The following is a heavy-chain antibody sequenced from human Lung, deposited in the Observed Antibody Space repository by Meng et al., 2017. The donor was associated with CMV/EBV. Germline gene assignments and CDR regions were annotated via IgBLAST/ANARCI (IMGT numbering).Heavy chain of an antibody. Sequence: GGSLRLSCAASGFTFSSYNMNWVRQAPGKGLEWVSYISTSSSIMYYADSVKGRFTISRDNAKNSLYLQMNSLRAEDTAVYYCASVFGVFDYWGQGALVTVYS. V-gene: IGHV3-48*04. J-gene: IGHJ4*02. CDR3: ASVFGVFDY. CDR2: ISTSSSIM. D-gene: IGHD3-16*01. CDR1: GFTFSSYN.